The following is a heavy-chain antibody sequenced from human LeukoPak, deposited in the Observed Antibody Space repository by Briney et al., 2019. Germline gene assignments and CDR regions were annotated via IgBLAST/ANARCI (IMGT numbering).Heavy chain of an antibody. J-gene: IGHJ4*02. V-gene: IGHV4-34*01. CDR3: ARGEGRYCSSTSCYPYFDY. CDR2: INHSGST. Sequence: SETLSLTCAVYGGSFSGYYWSWIRQPPGKGLEWIGEINHSGSTNYNPSLKSRVTISVDTSKNQFSLQLSSVTAADTAVYYCARGEGRYCSSTSCYPYFDYWGQGTLVTVSS. CDR1: GGSFSGYY. D-gene: IGHD2-2*01.